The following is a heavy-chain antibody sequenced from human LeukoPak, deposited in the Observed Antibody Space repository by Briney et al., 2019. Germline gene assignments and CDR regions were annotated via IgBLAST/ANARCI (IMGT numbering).Heavy chain of an antibody. Sequence: GSSLRLSCGASGFTFRSYAMSWVRQSPGKGLEWVSSFSGRGGSTYYADSVKGRFTIPRDNSKNTLYLQMKGLRAEDTAVYYCAKAVTSVGYYYMDVWGKGTTVTVSS. J-gene: IGHJ6*03. CDR2: FSGRGGST. V-gene: IGHV3-23*01. CDR1: GFTFRSYA. CDR3: AKAVTSVGYYYMDV. D-gene: IGHD3-10*01.